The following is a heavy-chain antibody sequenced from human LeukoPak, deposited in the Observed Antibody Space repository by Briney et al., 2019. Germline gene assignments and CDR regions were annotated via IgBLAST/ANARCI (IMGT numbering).Heavy chain of an antibody. CDR1: GFTFGSYS. D-gene: IGHD3-3*01. Sequence: PGRSLRLSCAASGFTFGSYSMNWVRQAPGKGLEWVSYISGSSSTIYYADSVKGRFTISRDNAKNSLYLQMNSLRAEDTAVYYCARVFNTDWFDPWGQGTLVTVSS. CDR2: ISGSSSTI. V-gene: IGHV3-48*01. CDR3: ARVFNTDWFDP. J-gene: IGHJ5*02.